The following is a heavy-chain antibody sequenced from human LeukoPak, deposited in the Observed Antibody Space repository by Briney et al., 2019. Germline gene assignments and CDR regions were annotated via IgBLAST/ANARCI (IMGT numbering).Heavy chain of an antibody. V-gene: IGHV3-49*04. CDR2: IRSKAYGGTT. CDR1: GFTFGDYA. J-gene: IGHJ4*02. CDR3: TRAYGFLEWLSYHFDY. D-gene: IGHD3-3*01. Sequence: GGSLRLSCTASGFTFGDYAMSWVRQAPGKGLEWVGFIRSKAYGGTTEYAASVKGRFTTSRDDSKSIAYLQMNSLKTEDTAVYHCTRAYGFLEWLSYHFDYWGQGTLVTVSS.